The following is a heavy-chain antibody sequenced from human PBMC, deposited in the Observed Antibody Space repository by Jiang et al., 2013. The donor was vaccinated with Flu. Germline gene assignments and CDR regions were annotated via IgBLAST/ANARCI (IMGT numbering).Heavy chain of an antibody. CDR3: ARDGRETYYDFWSGYSYDY. J-gene: IGHJ4*02. V-gene: IGHV3-7*03. Sequence: NIKQDGSEKYYVDSVKGRFTISRDNAKNSLYLQMNSLRAEDTAVYYCARDGRETYYDFWSGYSYDYWGRRNLVTVSS. D-gene: IGHD3-3*01. CDR2: IKQDGSEK.